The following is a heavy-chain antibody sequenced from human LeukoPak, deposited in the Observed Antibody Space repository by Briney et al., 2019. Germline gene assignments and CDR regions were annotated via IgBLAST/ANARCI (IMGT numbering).Heavy chain of an antibody. Sequence: PSGTLSLTCTVSGASISNYYCSWIRQSPGKGLEWIGYIYYSGTTNYNPSLKSRVTISVDTSKNQFSLKLTSVTAADTAVYYCARSGSYGGHFDNWGQGTLVTVS. CDR3: ARSGSYGGHFDN. J-gene: IGHJ4*02. CDR2: IYYSGTT. V-gene: IGHV4-59*08. CDR1: GASISNYY. D-gene: IGHD1-26*01.